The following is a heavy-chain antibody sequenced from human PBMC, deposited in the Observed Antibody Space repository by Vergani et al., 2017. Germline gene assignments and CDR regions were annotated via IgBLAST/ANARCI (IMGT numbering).Heavy chain of an antibody. Sequence: EVLLVESGGDLVQPGGSLRLSCEASGFNFQIYWMGWVRQTAEKGLEWVANIKQDGSEDYYVDSVKGRFTITRDNAKKFIYLQMNSLRADDTAVYYCARARAGRQWLAASGFDSWGQGTLVTVSS. CDR2: IKQDGSED. V-gene: IGHV3-7*01. CDR1: GFNFQIYW. CDR3: ARARAGRQWLAASGFDS. D-gene: IGHD6-19*01. J-gene: IGHJ4*02.